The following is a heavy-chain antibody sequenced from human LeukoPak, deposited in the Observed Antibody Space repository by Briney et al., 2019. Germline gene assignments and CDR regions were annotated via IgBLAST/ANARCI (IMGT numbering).Heavy chain of an antibody. CDR1: GGTFIRYA. D-gene: IGHD3-22*01. Sequence: SVKVSCKGSGGTFIRYAMSWVRQAPGQGGEWMGRIIPIFGTAKYVQKFQGRDTITTEEAKRTAYMELSSLRSEDTAVYYCARGGTHYYDSSGYYSIFDYWGQGTLVTVPS. V-gene: IGHV1-69*05. CDR2: IIPIFGTA. CDR3: ARGGTHYYDSSGYYSIFDY. J-gene: IGHJ4*02.